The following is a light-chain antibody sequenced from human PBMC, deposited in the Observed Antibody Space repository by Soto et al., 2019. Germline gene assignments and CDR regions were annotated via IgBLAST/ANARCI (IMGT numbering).Light chain of an antibody. CDR1: SGSVSTSYY. Sequence: QTVVTQEPSFSVSPGGTVTLTCGLNSGSVSTSYYPSWYQQTPGQAPRTLIYSTNSRSSGVPDRFSGSIIGNKAALTITGAQADDESDYYCVLYVGSGISVFGGGTTLTVL. V-gene: IGLV8-61*01. J-gene: IGLJ2*01. CDR2: STN. CDR3: VLYVGSGISV.